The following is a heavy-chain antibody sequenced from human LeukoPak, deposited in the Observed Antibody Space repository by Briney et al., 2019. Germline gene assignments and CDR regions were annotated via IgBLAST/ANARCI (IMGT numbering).Heavy chain of an antibody. Sequence: SVKVSCKASGFTFTSSAVQWVRQARGQCLEWIGWIVVGSGNTNYAQKFQERVTITRDMSTSTAYMELSSLRSEDTAVYYCAASPDYYDSSGYSYYFDYWGQGTLVTVSS. CDR3: AASPDYYDSSGYSYYFDY. CDR2: IVVGSGNT. CDR1: GFTFTSSA. J-gene: IGHJ4*02. D-gene: IGHD3-22*01. V-gene: IGHV1-58*01.